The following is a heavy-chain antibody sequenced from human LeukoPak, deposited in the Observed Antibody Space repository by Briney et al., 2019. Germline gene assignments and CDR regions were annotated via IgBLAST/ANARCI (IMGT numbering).Heavy chain of an antibody. CDR2: IYPGDSDT. Sequence: PGASLQISCQGSGYSFTSYWIGWVRQLPGKGLEWMGIIYPGDSDTRYSPSFQGQVTISADESISTAYLQWSSLKASDTAMYYCARCPGIRGSNWFDPWGQGTLVTVSS. D-gene: IGHD3-10*01. J-gene: IGHJ5*02. CDR1: GYSFTSYW. CDR3: ARCPGIRGSNWFDP. V-gene: IGHV5-51*01.